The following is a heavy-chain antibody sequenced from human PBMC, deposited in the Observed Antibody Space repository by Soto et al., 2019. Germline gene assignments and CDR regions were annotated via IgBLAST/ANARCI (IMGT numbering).Heavy chain of an antibody. CDR1: GGSISHYH. J-gene: IGHJ4*02. V-gene: IGHV4-59*01. D-gene: IGHD2-15*01. Sequence: SETLSLTCTVSGGSISHYHWNWIRQAPGKGMEWIGYIFYNGSTHYNPSLTSRVTISVDMSKNRLSLTLTSVTAADTAVYYCARGRPHYNIVVVVAATGGYYFDYWGQGTLVTVSS. CDR3: ARGRPHYNIVVVVAATGGYYFDY. CDR2: IFYNGST.